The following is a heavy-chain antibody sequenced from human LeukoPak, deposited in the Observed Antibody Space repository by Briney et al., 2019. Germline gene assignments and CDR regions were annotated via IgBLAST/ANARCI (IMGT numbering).Heavy chain of an antibody. J-gene: IGHJ5*02. CDR3: ATDIAHPLGYCSSTSCYKNWFDP. CDR1: GYTFTDYY. Sequence: GATVKISFKVSGYTFTDYYMHWVQQAPGKGLEWMGLVDPEDGETIYAEKFQGRVTITADTSTDTAYMELSSLRSEDTAVYYCATDIAHPLGYCSSTSCYKNWFDPWGQGTLVTVSS. V-gene: IGHV1-69-2*01. D-gene: IGHD2-2*02. CDR2: VDPEDGET.